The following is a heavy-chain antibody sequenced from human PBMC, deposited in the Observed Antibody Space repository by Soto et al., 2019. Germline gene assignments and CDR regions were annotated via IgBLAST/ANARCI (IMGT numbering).Heavy chain of an antibody. Sequence: GSLRLSCAASVFTFSTYSVNWVLQAPGKGLEWVSYISYTSSTIYYADSVKGRFTISRDNAKNSLFLQMNSLRDEDTAVYYCARDNGLAGSFDPWGQGTLVTVSS. CDR2: ISYTSSTI. V-gene: IGHV3-48*02. J-gene: IGHJ5*02. D-gene: IGHD2-21*01. CDR3: ARDNGLAGSFDP. CDR1: VFTFSTYS.